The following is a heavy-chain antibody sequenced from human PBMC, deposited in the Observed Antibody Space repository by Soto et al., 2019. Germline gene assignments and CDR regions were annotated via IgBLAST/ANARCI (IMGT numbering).Heavy chain of an antibody. J-gene: IGHJ6*02. D-gene: IGHD3-10*01. V-gene: IGHV4-31*03. CDR1: GGSISSGGYY. CDR3: ERHRITMVRGIDGMDV. CDR2: IYYSGST. Sequence: SETLSLTCTVSGGSISSGGYYWSWIRQHPGKGLEWIGYIYYSGSTYYNPSLKSRVTISVDTSKNQFSLKLSSVTAAETAVYYCERHRITMVRGIDGMDVWGQGTTATVSS.